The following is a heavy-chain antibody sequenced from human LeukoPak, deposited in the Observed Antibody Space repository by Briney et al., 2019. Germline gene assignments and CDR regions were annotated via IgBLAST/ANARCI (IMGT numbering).Heavy chain of an antibody. D-gene: IGHD6-19*01. V-gene: IGHV3-23*01. J-gene: IGHJ4*02. CDR2: IRPDGDRT. CDR1: GFTFSTYD. CDR3: AREQSGTRGWYTVEY. Sequence: HPGGSLRLSCAASGFTFSTYDITWVRQGPGKGLEWVSAIRPDGDRTYYANSVRGRFTISRDNSKDTVYLQINGLRVEDTAVYYCAREQSGTRGWYTVEYWGQGTLVTVSS.